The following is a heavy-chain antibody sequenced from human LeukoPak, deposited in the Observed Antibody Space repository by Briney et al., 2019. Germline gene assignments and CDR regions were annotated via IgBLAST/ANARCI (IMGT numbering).Heavy chain of an antibody. Sequence: GGSLRLSCAASGFTVSSSYMSWVRQAPGKGLEWVSVIYSGGSTYYADSVKGRFTISRDNSKNTLYLQMNSLRAEDTAVYYCARAAAMVRYFDYWGQGTLVTVSS. V-gene: IGHV3-66*01. CDR2: IYSGGST. D-gene: IGHD5-18*01. CDR3: ARAAAMVRYFDY. CDR1: GFTVSSSY. J-gene: IGHJ4*02.